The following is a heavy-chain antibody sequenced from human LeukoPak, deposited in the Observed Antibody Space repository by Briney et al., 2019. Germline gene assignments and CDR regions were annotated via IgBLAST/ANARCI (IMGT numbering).Heavy chain of an antibody. CDR1: RYSISRCYY. J-gene: IGHJ6*03. D-gene: IGHD3-10*01. Sequence: SDPLSLPCSVSRYSISRCYYWAWLRQPPGTGLEWIESIYHSVSAYYNAPLKSRVTISVDTSKNQFSLELPSVTAADTAVYYCARVGGYGYHYYYMDVWGKGATVTVSS. CDR3: ARVGGYGYHYYYMDV. CDR2: IYHSVSA. V-gene: IGHV4-38-2*02.